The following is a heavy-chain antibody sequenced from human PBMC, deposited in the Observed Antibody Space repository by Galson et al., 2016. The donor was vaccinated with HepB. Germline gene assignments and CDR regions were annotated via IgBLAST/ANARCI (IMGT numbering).Heavy chain of an antibody. CDR2: INPSGGST. V-gene: IGHV1-46*01. D-gene: IGHD2-2*01. CDR1: GYIFTSYY. CDR3: ARDRAAMGHFFYYGMDV. Sequence: VKVSCKASGYIFTSYYMHWVRQAPGQGLEWMGIINPSGGSTTYAQKFQGRVTMTRDMSTSTVYMELSSLRSEDSAVYYCARDRAAMGHFFYYGMDVWGQGTTVTVS. J-gene: IGHJ6*02.